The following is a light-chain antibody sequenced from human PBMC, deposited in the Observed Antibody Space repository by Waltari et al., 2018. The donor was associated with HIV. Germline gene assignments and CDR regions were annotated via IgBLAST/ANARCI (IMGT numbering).Light chain of an antibody. CDR1: SSHIGASNH. CDR3: ISYTRSATWV. J-gene: IGLJ3*02. V-gene: IGLV2-14*01. CDR2: GVN. Sequence: QSALTHPASVSDSPEQSIPLSCTGTSSHIGASNHVSWYQQHPGKTPKVMIYGVNNRPSGVSNRFAGSKSGNTASLTISGLQAEDEADYYCISYTRSATWVVGGGTKLTVL.